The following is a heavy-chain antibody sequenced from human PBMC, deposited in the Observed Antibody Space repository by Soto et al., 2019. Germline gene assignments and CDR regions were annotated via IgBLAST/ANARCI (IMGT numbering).Heavy chain of an antibody. Sequence: PSQTLSLTCAISGDSVSIKSAAWNWIRQSPSRGLEWLGRTYYRSKWYYDYADSVKSRITINSDTSKNQFSLQLNSVTAADTGVYYCGRLRGYCTISGCNGDYAMDVWGQGTTVTVSS. V-gene: IGHV6-1*01. J-gene: IGHJ6*02. D-gene: IGHD2-8*01. CDR3: GRLRGYCTISGCNGDYAMDV. CDR1: GDSVSIKSAA. CDR2: TYYRSKWYY.